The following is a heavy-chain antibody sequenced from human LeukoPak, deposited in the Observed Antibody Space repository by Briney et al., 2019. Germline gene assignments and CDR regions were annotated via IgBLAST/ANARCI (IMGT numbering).Heavy chain of an antibody. V-gene: IGHV3-7*01. Sequence: PGGSLRLSCAASGFTFSRNLMTWVRQAPGKGLERVANIYQDGSEKYYVDSVRGRFTISRDNAKNTLYLQMNSLRAEDTAVYFCASERPSSSWYDYWGQGTLVTVSS. CDR2: IYQDGSEK. CDR1: GFTFSRNL. J-gene: IGHJ4*02. D-gene: IGHD6-13*01. CDR3: ASERPSSSWYDY.